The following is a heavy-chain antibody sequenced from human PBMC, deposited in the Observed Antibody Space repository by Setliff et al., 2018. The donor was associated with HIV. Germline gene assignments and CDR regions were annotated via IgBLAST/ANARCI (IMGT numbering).Heavy chain of an antibody. D-gene: IGHD3-10*01. CDR2: VSVYNGKT. CDR1: GYTFSSYG. Sequence: ASVKVSCKASGYTFSSYGISWVRQAPGQGLEWMGWVSVYNGKTDYAQKLQGRVTMTTDASTSTAYMELRSLRSDDTAVYYCARTIGLLWFGELDSWGQGTPVTVSS. CDR3: ARTIGLLWFGELDS. V-gene: IGHV1-18*01. J-gene: IGHJ5*01.